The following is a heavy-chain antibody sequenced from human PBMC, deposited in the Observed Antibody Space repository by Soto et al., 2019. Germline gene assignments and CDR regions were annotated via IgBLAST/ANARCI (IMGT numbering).Heavy chain of an antibody. V-gene: IGHV1-69*12. D-gene: IGHD2-15*01. J-gene: IGHJ2*01. Sequence: QVQLVQSGAEVKKPGSSVKVSCKASGGTFSSYAISWVRQAPGQGLEWMGGIIPIFGTANYAQKFQGRVTITADESTSPAYMELSSLRSEDTAVYYCARGVVVAATPGLDWYFDLWGRGTLVTVSS. CDR1: GGTFSSYA. CDR2: IIPIFGTA. CDR3: ARGVVVAATPGLDWYFDL.